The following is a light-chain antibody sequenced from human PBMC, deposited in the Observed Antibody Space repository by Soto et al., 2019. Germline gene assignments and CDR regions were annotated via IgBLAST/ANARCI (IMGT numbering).Light chain of an antibody. V-gene: IGKV1-27*01. CDR3: QKYNRAPHT. CDR2: AAS. Sequence: DIQMTQSPSSLSASVGDRVTITCRASQGISNYLAWYQQKPGKVPKLLIYAASTLKSWVPSRFSGSGSGTDFTLTISSLQHEDVAAYCQKYNRAPHTFGQGTKLEIK. CDR1: QGISNY. J-gene: IGKJ2*01.